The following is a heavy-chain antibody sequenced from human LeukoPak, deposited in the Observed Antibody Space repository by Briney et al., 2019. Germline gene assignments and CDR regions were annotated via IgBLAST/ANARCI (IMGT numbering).Heavy chain of an antibody. CDR3: ARVTDYYDSSGYPDY. D-gene: IGHD3-22*01. J-gene: IGHJ4*02. Sequence: GGSLRLSCAASGFTFSSYWMHGVRQAPGKGLVWVSRINSGGSSTSYADSVKGRFTISRDNAKNTLYLQMNSLRAEDTAVYYCARVTDYYDSSGYPDYWGQGTLVTVSS. V-gene: IGHV3-74*01. CDR1: GFTFSSYW. CDR2: INSGGSST.